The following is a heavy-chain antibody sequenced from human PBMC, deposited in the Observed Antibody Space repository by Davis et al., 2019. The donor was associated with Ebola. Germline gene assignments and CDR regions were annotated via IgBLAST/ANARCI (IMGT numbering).Heavy chain of an antibody. D-gene: IGHD3/OR15-3a*01. Sequence: GGSLRLSCAASGFTFSSYWMSWVRQAPGKGLEWVANIKQDGSEKYYVGSVKGRFTISRDNAKNSLSLEMNSLRAEDTAFYYCASGDGRGRSYDMDVWGQGTTVTVSS. J-gene: IGHJ6*03. CDR3: ASGDGRGRSYDMDV. V-gene: IGHV3-7*03. CDR1: GFTFSSYW. CDR2: IKQDGSEK.